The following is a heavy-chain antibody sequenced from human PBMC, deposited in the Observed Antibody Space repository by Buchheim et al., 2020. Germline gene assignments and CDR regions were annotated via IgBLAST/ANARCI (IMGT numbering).Heavy chain of an antibody. V-gene: IGHV3-30*18. CDR1: GFTFSSYG. CDR3: AKGGGGVPDY. Sequence: QVQLVESGGGVVQPGRSLRLSCAASGFTFSSYGMHWVRQAPGKGLEWVAVISYDGSNKYYADSVKGRFTISRDNSKNTLYLKMNSRGGEDPVVYYCAKGGGGVPDYWGQGTL. CDR2: ISYDGSNK. D-gene: IGHD3-16*01. J-gene: IGHJ4*02.